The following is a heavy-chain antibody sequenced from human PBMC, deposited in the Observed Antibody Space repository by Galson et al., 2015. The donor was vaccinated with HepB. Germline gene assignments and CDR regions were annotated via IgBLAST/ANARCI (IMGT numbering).Heavy chain of an antibody. CDR3: ARTYDYVWGSSYFDY. D-gene: IGHD3-16*01. J-gene: IGHJ4*02. V-gene: IGHV3-30*04. CDR2: ISYDGSNK. Sequence: SLRLSCAASGFTFSSYAMHWVRQAPGKGLEWVAVISYDGSNKYYADSVKGRFTISRDNSKNTLYLQMNSLRAEDTAVCYCARTYDYVWGSSYFDYWGQGTLVTVSS. CDR1: GFTFSSYA.